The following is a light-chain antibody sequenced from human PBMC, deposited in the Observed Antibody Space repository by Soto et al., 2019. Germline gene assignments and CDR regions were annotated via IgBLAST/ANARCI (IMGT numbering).Light chain of an antibody. CDR2: EGS. Sequence: QSALTQPASVSGSPGQSITISCTGTSSDVGSYNLVSWYQHHPGKAPQLMIYEGSNRPSGVSNRFSGSKSGNTASLTISGLQAEDEADYYCSSYAGAVVFGGGTKVTVL. CDR3: SSYAGAVV. V-gene: IGLV2-23*01. J-gene: IGLJ2*01. CDR1: SSDVGSYNL.